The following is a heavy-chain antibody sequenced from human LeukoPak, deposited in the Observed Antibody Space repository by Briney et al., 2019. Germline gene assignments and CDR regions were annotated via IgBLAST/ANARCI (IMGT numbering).Heavy chain of an antibody. Sequence: GGSLRLSCAASGFTFGSYWMSWVRQAPGKGLEWVANIKQDGSEKYYVDSVKGRFTISRDDAKNSLYLQMNSLRAEDTAVYYCARVPYCSSTSCYAIFDYWGQGALVTVSP. CDR1: GFTFGSYW. CDR3: ARVPYCSSTSCYAIFDY. CDR2: IKQDGSEK. V-gene: IGHV3-7*05. J-gene: IGHJ4*02. D-gene: IGHD2-2*01.